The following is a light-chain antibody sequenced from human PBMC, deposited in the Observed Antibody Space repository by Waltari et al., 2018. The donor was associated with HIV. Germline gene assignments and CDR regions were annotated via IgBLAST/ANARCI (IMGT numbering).Light chain of an antibody. CDR1: QSINTW. CDR2: KAS. V-gene: IGKV1-5*03. CDR3: QQYHTYRT. J-gene: IGKJ1*01. Sequence: DIQMTQSPSTLSAYVGDRVTITCRASQSINTWLAWYQQKPGKAPKILIYKASTLETGVPSRFSGSGSGTEFTLTISSLQPDDFATYYCQQYHTYRTFGQGTTLEL.